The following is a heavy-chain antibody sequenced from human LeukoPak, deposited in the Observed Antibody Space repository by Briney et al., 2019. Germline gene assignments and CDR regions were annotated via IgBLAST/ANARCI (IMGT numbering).Heavy chain of an antibody. CDR3: ARGFPRKYYYDSSGSVGYFDY. CDR1: GYSFTSYR. J-gene: IGHJ4*02. CDR2: IYPGDSDT. D-gene: IGHD3-22*01. V-gene: IGHV5-51*01. Sequence: GESLKISCKGSGYSFTSYRIGWVRQMPGKGLEWMGIIYPGDSDTRYSPSFQGQVTISADKSISTAYLQWSSLKASDTAMYYCARGFPRKYYYDSSGSVGYFDYWGQGTLVTVSS.